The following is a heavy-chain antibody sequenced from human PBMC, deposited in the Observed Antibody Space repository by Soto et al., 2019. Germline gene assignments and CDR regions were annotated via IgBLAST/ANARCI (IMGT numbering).Heavy chain of an antibody. CDR3: AKDRLSGWHYYFDY. CDR2: ISGSGGST. CDR1: GVTFSSYS. D-gene: IGHD6-19*01. Sequence: GGSLRLSCAASGVTFSSYSMSWVRQAPGKGLEWVSAISGSGGSTYYADSVKGRFTISRDNSKNTLYLQMNSLRAEDTAVYYCAKDRLSGWHYYFDYWGQGTLVTVSS. V-gene: IGHV3-23*01. J-gene: IGHJ4*02.